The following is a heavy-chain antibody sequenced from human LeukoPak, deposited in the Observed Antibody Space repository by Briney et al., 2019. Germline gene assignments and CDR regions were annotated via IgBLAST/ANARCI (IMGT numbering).Heavy chain of an antibody. CDR3: TREQDREAAATVIGDS. CDR1: GFTFSSYE. Sequence: AGGSLRLSCAASGFTFSSYEMNWVRQAPGKGLEWVSYISSSGSTIYYADSVKGRFTISRDNAKNSLYLQMNSLRAEDTAVYYCTREQDREAAATVIGDSWGQGTLVTVSS. D-gene: IGHD2-15*01. J-gene: IGHJ4*02. V-gene: IGHV3-48*03. CDR2: ISSSGSTI.